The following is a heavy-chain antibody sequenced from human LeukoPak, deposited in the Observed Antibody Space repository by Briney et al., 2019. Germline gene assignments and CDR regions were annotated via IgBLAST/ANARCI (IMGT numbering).Heavy chain of an antibody. D-gene: IGHD3-10*01. V-gene: IGHV3-30*18. J-gene: IGHJ4*02. CDR2: ISYDGSNK. CDR3: AKGSRGFDY. Sequence: LTGRSLRLSCAASGFTFSSYGMHWVRQAPGKGLEWVAVISYDGSNKYYADSVKGRFTISRDNSKNTLYLQMNSLRAEDTAVYYCAKGSRGFDYWGQGTLVTVSS. CDR1: GFTFSSYG.